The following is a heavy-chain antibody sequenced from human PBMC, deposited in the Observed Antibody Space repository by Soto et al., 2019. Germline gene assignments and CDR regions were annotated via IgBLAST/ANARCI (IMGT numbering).Heavy chain of an antibody. CDR3: ARDPTNNWNYYYGMDV. Sequence: HPGGSLRLSCAASGFTFSSYWMHWVRQAPGKGLVWVSRINSDGSSTSYADSVKGRFTISRDNAKNTLYLKMNSLRAEDTAVYYCARDPTNNWNYYYGMDVWGQGTTVTVSS. D-gene: IGHD1-20*01. J-gene: IGHJ6*02. CDR2: INSDGSST. CDR1: GFTFSSYW. V-gene: IGHV3-74*01.